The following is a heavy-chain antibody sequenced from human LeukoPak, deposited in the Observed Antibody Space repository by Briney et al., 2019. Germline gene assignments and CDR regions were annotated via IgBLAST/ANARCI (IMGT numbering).Heavy chain of an antibody. CDR3: ARGYSSSLEFDY. V-gene: IGHV4-59*01. Sequence: SETLSLTCTVSGGSISSYYWSWIRQPPGKGLEWIGYIYYSGSTNYNPSLKSRVTISVDTSKNQFSLKLSSVTAADTAVYCCARGYSSSLEFDYWGQGTLVTVSS. J-gene: IGHJ4*02. CDR1: GGSISSYY. D-gene: IGHD6-6*01. CDR2: IYYSGST.